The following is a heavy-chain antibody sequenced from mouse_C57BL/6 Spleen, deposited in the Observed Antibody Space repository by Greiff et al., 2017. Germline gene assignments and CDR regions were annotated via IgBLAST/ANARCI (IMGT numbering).Heavy chain of an antibody. D-gene: IGHD2-1*01. CDR3: ARIYYGNYFYAMDY. CDR2: ISDGGSYT. Sequence: EVQRVESGGGLVKPGGSLKLSCAASGFTFSSYAMSWVRQTPEKRLEWVATISDGGSYTYYPDNVKGRFTISRDNAKNNLYLQMSHLKSEDTAMYYCARIYYGNYFYAMDYWGQGTSVTVSS. V-gene: IGHV5-4*01. CDR1: GFTFSSYA. J-gene: IGHJ4*01.